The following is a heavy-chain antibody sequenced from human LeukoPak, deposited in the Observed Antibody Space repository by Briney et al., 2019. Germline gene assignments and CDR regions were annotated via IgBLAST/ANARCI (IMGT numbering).Heavy chain of an antibody. V-gene: IGHV1-2*02. CDR1: GYTFTGYY. Sequence: ASVKVSCKASGYTFTGYYMHWVRQAPGQGLEWMGWINPNSGGTNYAQKFQGRVTMTRNTSISTAYMELSRLRSDDTAVYYCARGIVVVPAARDFDYWGQGTLVTVSS. CDR3: ARGIVVVPAARDFDY. J-gene: IGHJ4*02. CDR2: INPNSGGT. D-gene: IGHD2-2*01.